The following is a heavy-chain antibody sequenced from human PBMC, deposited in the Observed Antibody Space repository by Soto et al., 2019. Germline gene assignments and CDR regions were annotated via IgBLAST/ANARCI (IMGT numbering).Heavy chain of an antibody. D-gene: IGHD3-10*01. J-gene: IGHJ4*02. CDR1: GFTFSNYT. V-gene: IGHV3-30*04. CDR3: AGRSGSSDY. CDR2: ISYDEIDK. Sequence: GPLRLSCAASGFTFSNYTMHWVRQAPGKGLEWVALISYDEIDKYFADAVKGRFTISRDNSKNTLYLQMDSLRAEDTAVYYCAGRSGSSDYWGRGTLVTVSS.